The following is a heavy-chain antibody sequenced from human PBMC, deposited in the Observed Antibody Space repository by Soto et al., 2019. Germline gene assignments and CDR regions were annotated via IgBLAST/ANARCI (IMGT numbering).Heavy chain of an antibody. V-gene: IGHV3-33*01. CDR2: IWYDGSNK. D-gene: IGHD3-22*01. Sequence: QVQLVESGGGVVQPGRSLILSCAASGFTFSSYGMHWVRQAPGKGLEWVAGIWYDGSNKYYADYVKGRFTISNDKSKNTLYLQMNSLRVEDTAVYYCARGQFDDSSGRFDYWGQGTLVTVSS. CDR3: ARGQFDDSSGRFDY. J-gene: IGHJ4*02. CDR1: GFTFSSYG.